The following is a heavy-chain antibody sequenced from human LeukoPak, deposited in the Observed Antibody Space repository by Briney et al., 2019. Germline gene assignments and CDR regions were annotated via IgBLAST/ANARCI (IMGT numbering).Heavy chain of an antibody. V-gene: IGHV3-48*03. Sequence: PGGSLRLSCAASGFTFSSYEMNWVRQAPGKGLEWVSYISSSGSTIYYADSVKGRFTISRDNAKNSLYLQMNSLRAEDTAVYYCARSDYYGSGSYYMGYYFDYWGQGTLVTVPS. CDR3: ARSDYYGSGSYYMGYYFDY. D-gene: IGHD3-10*01. CDR2: ISSSGSTI. CDR1: GFTFSSYE. J-gene: IGHJ4*02.